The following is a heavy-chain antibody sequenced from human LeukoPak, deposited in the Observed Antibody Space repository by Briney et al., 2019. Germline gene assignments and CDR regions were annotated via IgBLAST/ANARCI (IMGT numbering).Heavy chain of an antibody. Sequence: ASVTVSFKSSVYIHISFGISWVRQAPGQGLEWVGWISDYSGKTVYAQNIEDRLTMTTNTSTDTAYMELRSLRSGDTAVYFCAGDDGWEVPYYFDSWGQGTHIIVSS. CDR2: ISDYSGKT. D-gene: IGHD1-26*01. CDR3: AGDDGWEVPYYFDS. J-gene: IGHJ4*01. CDR1: VYIHISFG. V-gene: IGHV1-18*01.